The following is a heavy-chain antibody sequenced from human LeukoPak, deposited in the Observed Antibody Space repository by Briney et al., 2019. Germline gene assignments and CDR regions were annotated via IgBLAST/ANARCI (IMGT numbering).Heavy chain of an antibody. CDR1: GGSISSSSYY. CDR3: ARTEPHPIVVVTAAESYFDY. D-gene: IGHD2-21*02. CDR2: IYHSGST. V-gene: IGHV4-39*07. Sequence: SETLSLTCTVSGGSISSSSYYWGWLRQPPGKGLEWIGSIYHSGSTYYNPSLKSRVTISVDTSKNQFSLKLSSVTAADTAVYYCARTEPHPIVVVTAAESYFDYWGQGTLVTVSS. J-gene: IGHJ4*02.